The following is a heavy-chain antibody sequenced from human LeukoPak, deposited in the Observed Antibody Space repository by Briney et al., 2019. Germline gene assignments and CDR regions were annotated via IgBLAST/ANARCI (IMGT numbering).Heavy chain of an antibody. CDR1: GGSFSGYY. V-gene: IGHV4-34*01. CDR2: INHSGST. Sequence: SETLSLTCAVYGGSFSGYYWSWIRQPPGKGLEWIGEINHSGSTNYNPSLKSRVTISVDTSKNQFSLKLSSVTAADTAVYYCAREKQLVIDYWGQGTLVTVSS. D-gene: IGHD6-13*01. J-gene: IGHJ4*02. CDR3: AREKQLVIDY.